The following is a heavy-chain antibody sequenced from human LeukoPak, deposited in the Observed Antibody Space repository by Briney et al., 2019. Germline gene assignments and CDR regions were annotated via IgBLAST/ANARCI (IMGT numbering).Heavy chain of an antibody. V-gene: IGHV3-73*01. CDR1: VFTFSGSS. CDR3: SRYVDTPLDY. CDR2: IRSKANSYAT. D-gene: IGHD5-18*01. J-gene: IGHJ4*02. Sequence: GGSLRLSCAASVFTFSGSSIHWVRQASGKGLEWVGRIRSKANSYATAYAAPVAGRFTVSRDDSQNTAYLQMNSLKTEDAAVYYCSRYVDTPLDYWGQGALVTVSS.